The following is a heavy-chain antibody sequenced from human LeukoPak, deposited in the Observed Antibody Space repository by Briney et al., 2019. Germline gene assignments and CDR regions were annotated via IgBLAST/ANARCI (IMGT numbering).Heavy chain of an antibody. CDR1: GFTFSSYA. J-gene: IGHJ4*02. Sequence: GGSLRLSCAASGFTFSSYAMSWVRQAPGKGLEWVSAISGSGGSTYYADSVKGRFTISRDNAKNSLYLQMNSLRAEDTAVYYCARTSTIFGVVIHPFDYWGQGTLVTVSS. V-gene: IGHV3-23*01. D-gene: IGHD3-3*01. CDR3: ARTSTIFGVVIHPFDY. CDR2: ISGSGGST.